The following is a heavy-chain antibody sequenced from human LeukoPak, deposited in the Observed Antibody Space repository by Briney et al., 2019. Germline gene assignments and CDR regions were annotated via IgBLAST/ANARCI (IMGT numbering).Heavy chain of an antibody. CDR1: GGSISSYY. D-gene: IGHD4-17*01. Sequence: PSETLSLTCTVSGGSISSYYWSWIRQPPGKGLEWIGYIYYSGSTNYNPSLKSRVTISVDTSKNQFSLKLSSVTAADTAAYYCARDSGNDYGDFFDYWGQGTLVTVSS. J-gene: IGHJ4*02. CDR3: ARDSGNDYGDFFDY. V-gene: IGHV4-59*01. CDR2: IYYSGST.